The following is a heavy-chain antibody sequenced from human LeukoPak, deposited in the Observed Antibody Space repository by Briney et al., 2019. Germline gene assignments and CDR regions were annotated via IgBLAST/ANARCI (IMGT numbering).Heavy chain of an antibody. CDR1: GFTFSSYW. J-gene: IGHJ3*02. Sequence: GESLKISCKGSGFTFSSYWFGWARQMPGKGLESMGLFYAGGSDTRYSPSFQGQVSISVDKSISTAYLQWSSLKASDTAMYYCARHLSTDRVAYDIWGQGTMVTVSS. V-gene: IGHV5-51*01. CDR3: ARHLSTDRVAYDI. CDR2: FYAGGSDT.